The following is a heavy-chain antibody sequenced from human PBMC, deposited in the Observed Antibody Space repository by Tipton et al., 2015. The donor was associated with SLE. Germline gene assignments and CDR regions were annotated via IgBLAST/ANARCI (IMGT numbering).Heavy chain of an antibody. CDR3: ARHAEIPVMRYGMDV. CDR1: GGSIISYY. D-gene: IGHD2-21*01. CDR2: IHYSGVT. J-gene: IGHJ6*02. Sequence: TLSFTCTVSGGSIISYYWSWIRQPPGKGLEWIGYIHYSGVTYYYPSLKSRVTMSVDTSKNQFSLKLNSVTAADTAVYYCARHAEIPVMRYGMDVWGQGTTVSVSS. V-gene: IGHV4-59*08.